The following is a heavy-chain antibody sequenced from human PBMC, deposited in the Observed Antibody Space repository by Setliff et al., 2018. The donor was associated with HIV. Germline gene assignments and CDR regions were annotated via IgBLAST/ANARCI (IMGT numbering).Heavy chain of an antibody. CDR1: GYTFTSYG. Sequence: ASVKVSCKASGYTFTSYGISWVRQGPGQGLEWMGWISAYNGNTNYAQKLQGRVTMTTDTSTSTAYMELRSLRSDDTAGDYCASDQVAFIAVAGTGECAFDIWGQGTMVTVSS. D-gene: IGHD6-13*01. V-gene: IGHV1-18*01. J-gene: IGHJ3*02. CDR2: ISAYNGNT. CDR3: ASDQVAFIAVAGTGECAFDI.